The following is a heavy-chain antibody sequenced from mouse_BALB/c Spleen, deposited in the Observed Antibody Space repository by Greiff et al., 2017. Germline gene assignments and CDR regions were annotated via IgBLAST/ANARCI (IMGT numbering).Heavy chain of an antibody. D-gene: IGHD4-1*01. CDR2: INPGSGGT. CDR1: GYAFTNYL. Sequence: VQLQQSGAELVRPGTSVKVSCKASGYAFTNYLIEWVKQRPGQGLEWIGVINPGSGGTNYNEKFKGKATLTADKSSSTAYMQLSSLTSDDSAVYFCARRLTGTGYWGQGTTLTVSS. CDR3: ARRLTGTGY. V-gene: IGHV1-54*01. J-gene: IGHJ2*01.